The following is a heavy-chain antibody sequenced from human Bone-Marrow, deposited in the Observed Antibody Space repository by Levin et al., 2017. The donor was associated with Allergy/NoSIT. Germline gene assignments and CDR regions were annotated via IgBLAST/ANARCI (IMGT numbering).Heavy chain of an antibody. D-gene: IGHD1-26*01. CDR2: INHSGSA. V-gene: IGHV4-34*01. CDR3: ARWAEDTNAFDI. Sequence: SQTLSLTCAVYGGSFSGYYWSWIRQPPGKGLEWIGEINHSGSANYNPSLKSRVTISVDTSKNQLSLKLTSVTAADTAVYYCARWAEDTNAFDIWGRGTMVTVSS. J-gene: IGHJ3*02. CDR1: GGSFSGYY.